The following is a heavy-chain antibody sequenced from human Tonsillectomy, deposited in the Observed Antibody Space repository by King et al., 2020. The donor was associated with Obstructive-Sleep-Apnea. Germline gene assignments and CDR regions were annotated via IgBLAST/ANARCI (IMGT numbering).Heavy chain of an antibody. CDR2: FSAYNGNT. D-gene: IGHD3-16*01. CDR3: AREVVRGTCDAFWI. Sequence: VQLVESGAEVKKPGASVKVSCKASGYTFTSHGIRWVRQAPGQGLEWMGWFSAYNGNTNYAQKLQGRVTMTTDTSTSTAYMELRSLRSDDTAVYYGAREVVRGTCDAFWIWGQGTMFTVVS. CDR1: GYTFTSHG. J-gene: IGHJ3*02. V-gene: IGHV1-18*04.